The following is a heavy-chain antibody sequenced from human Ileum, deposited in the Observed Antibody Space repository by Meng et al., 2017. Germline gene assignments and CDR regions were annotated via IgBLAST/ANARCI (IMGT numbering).Heavy chain of an antibody. V-gene: IGHV1-18*01. Sequence: QVQQVQCGAEVKTPGASVKVSCKASGYIFTRYGIGWVRQAPGQGLEWMGWISAYSGNTKYAQKLQGRVTMTTDTSTSTAYMELRNLRSDDTAVYYCARDTVGTTLGDYWGQGTLVTVSS. CDR1: GYIFTRYG. D-gene: IGHD4-23*01. CDR2: ISAYSGNT. J-gene: IGHJ4*02. CDR3: ARDTVGTTLGDY.